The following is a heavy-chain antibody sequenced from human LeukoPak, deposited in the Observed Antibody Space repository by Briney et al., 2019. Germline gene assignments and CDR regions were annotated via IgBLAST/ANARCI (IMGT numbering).Heavy chain of an antibody. CDR3: ARDSGDYYGSGSYYNVLKLYFDY. V-gene: IGHV3-21*01. D-gene: IGHD3-10*01. Sequence: GGSLRLSCAASGFTFSSYSMNWVRQAPGKGLEWVSSISSSSSYIYYADSVKGRFTISRDSAKNSLYLQMNSLRAEDTAVYYCARDSGDYYGSGSYYNVLKLYFDYWGQGTLVTVSS. CDR1: GFTFSSYS. J-gene: IGHJ4*02. CDR2: ISSSSSYI.